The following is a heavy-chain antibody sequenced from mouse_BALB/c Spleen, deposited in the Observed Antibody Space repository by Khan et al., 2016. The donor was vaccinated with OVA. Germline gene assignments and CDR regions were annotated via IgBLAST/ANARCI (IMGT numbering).Heavy chain of an antibody. D-gene: IGHD1-1*01. CDR1: GFSLSSSGMG. Sequence: QVPLKESGPGILQPSQTLSLTCSFSGFSLSSSGMGVSWIRQPSGKGLEWLAHIYWDDDKRYNPSLKRRLTISKDTSSKQVFLRITSVDTADTATYYGARREELVPWIADWGQGTLVTVAA. CDR3: ARREELVPWIAD. J-gene: IGHJ3*01. CDR2: IYWDDDK. V-gene: IGHV8-12*01.